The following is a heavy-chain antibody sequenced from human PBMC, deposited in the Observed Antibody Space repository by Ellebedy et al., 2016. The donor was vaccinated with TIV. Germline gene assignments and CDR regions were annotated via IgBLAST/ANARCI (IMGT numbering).Heavy chain of an antibody. Sequence: AASVKVSCKASGFTFTDYYLHWVRQAPGQGLEWVGRIDVNTGATNYAQNFQGWVTMTRGTSISTAYLELTTLKSDDTAVYYCARGQSFQYWLNLDYWGQGTLVTVPS. CDR2: IDVNTGAT. CDR1: GFTFTDYY. V-gene: IGHV1-2*04. D-gene: IGHD2-8*02. CDR3: ARGQSFQYWLNLDY. J-gene: IGHJ4*02.